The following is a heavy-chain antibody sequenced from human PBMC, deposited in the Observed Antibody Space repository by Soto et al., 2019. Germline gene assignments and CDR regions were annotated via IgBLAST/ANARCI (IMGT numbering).Heavy chain of an antibody. CDR2: IIPIFGTA. CDR1: GGTFSSYA. D-gene: IGHD3-10*01. CDR3: ARAITMVRGVTYGMDV. J-gene: IGHJ6*02. V-gene: IGHV1-69*06. Sequence: QVQLVQSGAEVKQPGSSVKVSCKASGGTFSSYAISWVRQAPGQGLEWMGGIIPIFGTANYAQKFQGRVTITADKSTSTAYMELSSLRSEDTAVYYRARAITMVRGVTYGMDVWGQGTTVTVSS.